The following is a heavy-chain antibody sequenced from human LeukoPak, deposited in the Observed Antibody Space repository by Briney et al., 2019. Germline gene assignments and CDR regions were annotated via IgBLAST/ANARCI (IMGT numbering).Heavy chain of an antibody. D-gene: IGHD4-17*01. CDR1: GYTFTGYY. J-gene: IGHJ4*02. V-gene: IGHV1-2*02. CDR3: ARVADDDDYGDYVYY. CDR2: INPNSGGT. Sequence: ASVKVSCKASGYTFTGYYMHWVRQAPGQGLEWMGWINPNSGGTNYAQKFQGRVTMTRDTSISTAYMELSRLRSDDTAVYYCARVADDDDYGDYVYYWGQGTLVTVSS.